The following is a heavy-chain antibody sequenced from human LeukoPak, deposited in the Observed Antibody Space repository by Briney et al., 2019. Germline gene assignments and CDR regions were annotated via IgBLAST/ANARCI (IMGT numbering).Heavy chain of an antibody. V-gene: IGHV1-24*01. Sequence: ASVKVSCKVSGYTLTELSMHWVRQAPGKGLEWMGGFDPEDGETIYAQKFQGRVTMTEDTSTDTAYMELSSLRSEDTAVYYCATGVGVVPAAIRRRDHMDVWGKGTTVTVSS. J-gene: IGHJ6*03. D-gene: IGHD2-2*02. CDR3: ATGVGVVPAAIRRRDHMDV. CDR2: FDPEDGET. CDR1: GYTLTELS.